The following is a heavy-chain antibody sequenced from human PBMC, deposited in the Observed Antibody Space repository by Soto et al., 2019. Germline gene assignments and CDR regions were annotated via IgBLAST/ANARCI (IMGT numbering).Heavy chain of an antibody. Sequence: VASVKVSCKASGYTFTDYFIHWVRQAPGQGFEWMGWINPNSRGTTYAPKFQGRVTMTRDRSNSTAYMELRGLRSDDTAVYYCARVTLKAGNWFDPWGQGTLVTVSS. CDR1: GYTFTDYF. CDR2: INPNSRGT. CDR3: ARVTLKAGNWFDP. V-gene: IGHV1-2*02. J-gene: IGHJ5*02.